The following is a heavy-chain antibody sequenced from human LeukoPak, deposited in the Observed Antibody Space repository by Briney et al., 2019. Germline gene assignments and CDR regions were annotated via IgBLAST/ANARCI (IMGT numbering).Heavy chain of an antibody. J-gene: IGHJ4*02. CDR1: GGTFSSYA. CDR2: IIPIFGTA. D-gene: IGHD2-2*01. Sequence: SVKVSCKASGGTFSSYAINWVRQAPGQGLEWMGGIIPIFGTANYAQKFQDRVTITADESTRTAHMELSSLRSEDTAIYYCASRLYCSNTRCRNFPFAYWGQGTLVTVSS. CDR3: ASRLYCSNTRCRNFPFAY. V-gene: IGHV1-69*01.